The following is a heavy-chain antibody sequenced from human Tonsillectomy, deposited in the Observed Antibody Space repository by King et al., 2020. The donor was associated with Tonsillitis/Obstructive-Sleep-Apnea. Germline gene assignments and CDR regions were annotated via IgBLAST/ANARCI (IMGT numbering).Heavy chain of an antibody. Sequence: QLVQSGAEVKKPGASVKVSCKASGYTFTGYYLHWVRQAPGQGLDWMGRINPNSGGPNFAQKFQGRVTMTRDTSISTAYMELSSLRSDDTAVYYCAREGYSPMDVWGKGTTVTVSS. D-gene: IGHD5-12*01. V-gene: IGHV1-2*06. J-gene: IGHJ6*03. CDR3: AREGYSPMDV. CDR1: GYTFTGYY. CDR2: INPNSGGP.